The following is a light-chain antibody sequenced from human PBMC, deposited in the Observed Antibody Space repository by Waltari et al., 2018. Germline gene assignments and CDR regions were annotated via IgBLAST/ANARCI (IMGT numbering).Light chain of an antibody. CDR2: EVS. CDR1: DSDVGAYDF. J-gene: IGLJ1*01. Sequence: QSALTQPASVYVSPGQSITISCSGTDSDVGAYDFVSWYQQHPGKAPHLIIYEVSNRPSGISNRFSASKSGNTASLTISGLQAEDEADYYCSSYTTSSAPGVFGTGTRVTVL. V-gene: IGLV2-14*01. CDR3: SSYTTSSAPGV.